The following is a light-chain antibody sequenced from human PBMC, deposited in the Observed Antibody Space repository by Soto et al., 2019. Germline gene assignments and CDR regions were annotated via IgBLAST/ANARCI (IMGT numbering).Light chain of an antibody. CDR2: GAS. J-gene: IGKJ3*01. Sequence: DIVLTQSPGTLSLSPGERATLSCRASQSVSNSLLTWYQQKPGQAPRPLIYGASNRATDVPDRFSGSGSGTEFTLSISRLEPEDFVVYYCQVYDGSLFTFGPGTKVDFK. CDR3: QVYDGSLFT. V-gene: IGKV3-20*01. CDR1: QSVSNSL.